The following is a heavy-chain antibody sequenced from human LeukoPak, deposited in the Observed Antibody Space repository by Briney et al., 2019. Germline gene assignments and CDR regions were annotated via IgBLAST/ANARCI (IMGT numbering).Heavy chain of an antibody. CDR1: GFTFSSYG. CDR3: AKDGIVATFDY. J-gene: IGHJ4*02. D-gene: IGHD1-26*01. Sequence: GSLRLSCAASGFTFSSYGMHWVRQAPGKGLEWVAVISYDGSNKYYADSVKGRFTISRDNSKNTLYLQMNSLRAEDTAVYYCAKDGIVATFDYWGQGTLVTVSS. V-gene: IGHV3-30*18. CDR2: ISYDGSNK.